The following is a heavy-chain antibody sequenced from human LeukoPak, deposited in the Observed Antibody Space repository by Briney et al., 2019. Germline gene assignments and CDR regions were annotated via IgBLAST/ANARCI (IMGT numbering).Heavy chain of an antibody. D-gene: IGHD5-18*01. J-gene: IGHJ2*01. CDR3: ARHFPSGYSFTWYFGL. V-gene: IGHV4-39*01. Sequence: WIRQPPGKGLEWVASIYYSGSTYYNPSLKSRVTISVDTSKNQFSLKLSSVTAADTAVYYCARHFPSGYSFTWYFGLWGRGTLVTVSS. CDR2: IYYSGST.